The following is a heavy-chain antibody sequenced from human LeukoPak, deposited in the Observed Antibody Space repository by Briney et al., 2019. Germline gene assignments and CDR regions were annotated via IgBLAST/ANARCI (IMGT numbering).Heavy chain of an antibody. D-gene: IGHD3-22*01. V-gene: IGHV4-38-2*02. J-gene: IGHJ4*02. CDR1: GYSISSGYY. Sequence: PSETLSLTCTVSGYSISSGYYWGWIRQPPGKGLEWIGSIYHSGSTYYNPSLKSRVTISVDTSKNQFSLKLSSVTAADTAVYYCARGNYYDSSGYSYYFDYWGQGTLVTVSS. CDR2: IYHSGST. CDR3: ARGNYYDSSGYSYYFDY.